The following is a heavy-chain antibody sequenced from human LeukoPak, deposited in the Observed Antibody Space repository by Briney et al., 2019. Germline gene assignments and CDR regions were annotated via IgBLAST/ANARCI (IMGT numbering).Heavy chain of an antibody. D-gene: IGHD2-2*01. CDR2: INSDETST. V-gene: IGHV3-74*01. J-gene: IGHJ4*02. CDR3: AKDSVPAAIHARYDFDY. Sequence: PGGSLRLSCVASGFTFSRYWMHWVRQAPGKGLVWVSHINSDETSTTYADSVKGRFTISRDNSKNTLYLQMNSLRAEDTAVYYCAKDSVPAAIHARYDFDYWGQGTLVTVSS. CDR1: GFTFSRYW.